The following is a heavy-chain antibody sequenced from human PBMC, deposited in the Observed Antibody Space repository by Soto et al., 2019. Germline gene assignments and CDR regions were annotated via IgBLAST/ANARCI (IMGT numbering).Heavy chain of an antibody. CDR1: GGSISSGGYY. V-gene: IGHV4-31*03. CDR3: ASLIGRDILTGYYSYYFDY. CDR2: IYYSGST. D-gene: IGHD3-9*01. Sequence: SETLSLTCTVSGGSISSGGYYWSWIRQHPGKGLEWIGYIYYSGSTYYNPSLKSRVTISVDTSKNQFSLKLSSVTAADTAVYYCASLIGRDILTGYYSYYFDYWGQGTLVTVSS. J-gene: IGHJ4*02.